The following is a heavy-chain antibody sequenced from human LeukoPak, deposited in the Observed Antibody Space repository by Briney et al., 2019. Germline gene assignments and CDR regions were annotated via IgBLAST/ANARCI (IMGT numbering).Heavy chain of an antibody. CDR1: GVSFSSYA. D-gene: IGHD6-19*01. CDR3: AFGPHQQWLLADY. Sequence: GGSLRLSCAVSGVSFSSYAVGWVRQTPGKGLQLVSTITGSGDSTFYADSVNGRFTVSRDNSKNTLYLQMSSLRADDTALYYCAFGPHQQWLLADYWGQGTLVTASS. V-gene: IGHV3-23*01. CDR2: ITGSGDST. J-gene: IGHJ4*02.